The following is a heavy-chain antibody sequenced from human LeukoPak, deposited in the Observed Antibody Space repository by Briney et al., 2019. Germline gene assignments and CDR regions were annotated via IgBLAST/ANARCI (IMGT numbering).Heavy chain of an antibody. CDR2: ISGSGGST. V-gene: IGHV3-23*01. D-gene: IGHD3-10*01. CDR3: AKGYYYGSGSYSTFDY. Sequence: PGGSLRLSCAASGFTFSSHALSWLRQAPGKGLEWVSTISGSGGSTYYADSVKGRSTISRDNSKNTLYVQTSSLRADDTAVYYCAKGYYYGSGSYSTFDYWGQGTLVTVSS. J-gene: IGHJ4*02. CDR1: GFTFSSHA.